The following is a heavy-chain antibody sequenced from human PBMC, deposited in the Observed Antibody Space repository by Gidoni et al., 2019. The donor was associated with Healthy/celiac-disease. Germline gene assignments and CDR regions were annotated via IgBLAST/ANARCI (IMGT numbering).Heavy chain of an antibody. CDR2: IVVGSGNT. Sequence: QMQLVQSGPEVKQPGTAVKVSCKASGSTFTRSAVQWVRQARGQRLEWIGWIVVGSGNTNYAQKFQERVTITRDMSTSTAYMELSSLRSEDTAVYYCAAVPMIVVVIDDAFDIWGQGTMVTVSS. V-gene: IGHV1-58*01. CDR3: AAVPMIVVVIDDAFDI. J-gene: IGHJ3*02. CDR1: GSTFTRSA. D-gene: IGHD3-22*01.